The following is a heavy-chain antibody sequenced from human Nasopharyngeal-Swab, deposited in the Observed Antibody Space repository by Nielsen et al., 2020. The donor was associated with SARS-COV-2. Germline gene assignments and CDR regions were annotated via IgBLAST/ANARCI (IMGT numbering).Heavy chain of an antibody. Sequence: RQAPGKALEWLAHIFSNDEKSYSTSLKSRLTISKDTSKSQVVLTMTNMDPVDTATYYCARIIEVNTSYYYYGMDVWGQGTTVTVLL. D-gene: IGHD3-22*01. J-gene: IGHJ6*02. V-gene: IGHV2-26*01. CDR2: IFSNDEK. CDR3: ARIIEVNTSYYYYGMDV.